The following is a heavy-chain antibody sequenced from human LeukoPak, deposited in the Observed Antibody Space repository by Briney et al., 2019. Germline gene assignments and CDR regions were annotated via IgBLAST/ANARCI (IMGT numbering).Heavy chain of an antibody. D-gene: IGHD6-13*01. CDR1: GFTFSNAW. V-gene: IGHV3-15*01. CDR2: IKSKTDGGTT. J-gene: IGHJ1*01. CDR3: TSLRGSSSQYFQY. Sequence: GGSLRLSCAASGFTFSNAWMSWVRQAPGKGPEWVGRIKSKTDGGTTDYAAPVKGRFTISRDDSKDTPYLQMNSLETEDTVVYYCTSLRGSSSQYFQYWGQGTLVTVSS.